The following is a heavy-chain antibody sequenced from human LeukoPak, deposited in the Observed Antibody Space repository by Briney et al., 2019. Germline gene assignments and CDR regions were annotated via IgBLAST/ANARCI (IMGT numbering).Heavy chain of an antibody. CDR1: GYSISSGYY. D-gene: IGHD3-10*01. V-gene: IGHV4-38-2*02. J-gene: IGHJ6*03. CDR2: INHSGST. Sequence: SETLSLTCTVSGYSISSGYYWSWIRQPPGKGLEWIGAINHSGSTNYNPSLKSRVTISVDTSKNQFSLKLSSVTAADTAVYYCARGRRYVGPIYYYYYYMDVWGKGTTVTVSS. CDR3: ARGRRYVGPIYYYYYYMDV.